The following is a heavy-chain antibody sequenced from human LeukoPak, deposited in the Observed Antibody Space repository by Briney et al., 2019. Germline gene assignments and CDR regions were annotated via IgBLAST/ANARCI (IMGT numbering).Heavy chain of an antibody. CDR3: ARNYGDYVPGY. CDR2: IYSGGST. D-gene: IGHD4-17*01. J-gene: IGHJ4*02. V-gene: IGHV3-66*01. Sequence: PGGSLRLSCAASGFTDSSNYMSWVRQAPGKELEWVSVIYSGGSTYYADSVKGRFTISRDNSKNTLYLQMNSLRAEDTAVYYCARNYGDYVPGYRGQGTLVTVSS. CDR1: GFTDSSNY.